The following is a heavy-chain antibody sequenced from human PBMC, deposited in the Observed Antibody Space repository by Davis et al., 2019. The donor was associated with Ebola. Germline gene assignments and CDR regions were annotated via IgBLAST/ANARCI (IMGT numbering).Heavy chain of an antibody. CDR2: IFPDDSDA. D-gene: IGHD2-2*01. CDR1: GNSFNTHW. CDR3: ARQGTTSWDS. V-gene: IGHV5-51*01. Sequence: GESLKISCKDSGNSFNTHWIGWVRQMPGKGLEWMGFIFPDDSDATYSPSFQGQVTFSVDKSIRTAYLHWNSLKASDTATYYCARQGTTSWDSWGQGTLVTVSS. J-gene: IGHJ4*02.